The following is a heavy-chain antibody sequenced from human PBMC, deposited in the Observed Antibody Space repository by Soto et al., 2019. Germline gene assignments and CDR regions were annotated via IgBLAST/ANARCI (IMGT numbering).Heavy chain of an antibody. J-gene: IGHJ4*02. CDR3: ASVADCGGDCYPFDY. CDR1: GGTFSSYA. Sequence: ASVKVSCKASGGTFSSYAISWVRQAPGQGLEWMGGIIPIFGTANYAQKFQGRVTITADESTSTAYMELSSLRSEDTAVYYCASVADCGGDCYPFDYWGQGTLVTVSS. V-gene: IGHV1-69*13. D-gene: IGHD2-21*02. CDR2: IIPIFGTA.